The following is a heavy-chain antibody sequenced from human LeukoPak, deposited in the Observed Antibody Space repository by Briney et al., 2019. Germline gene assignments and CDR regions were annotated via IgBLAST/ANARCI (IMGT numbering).Heavy chain of an antibody. CDR2: IYYSGST. D-gene: IGHD3-10*01. Sequence: SETLSLTCTVSGGSISSYYWSWIRQPPGKGLEWIGYIYYSGSTNYNPSLKSRVTMSVDTSKNQFSLKLSSVTAADTAVYYCARRITWNWFDPWGQGTLVTVSS. J-gene: IGHJ5*02. CDR1: GGSISSYY. CDR3: ARRITWNWFDP. V-gene: IGHV4-59*01.